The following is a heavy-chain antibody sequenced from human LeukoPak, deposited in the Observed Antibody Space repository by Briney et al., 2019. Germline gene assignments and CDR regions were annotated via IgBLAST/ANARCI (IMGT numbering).Heavy chain of an antibody. J-gene: IGHJ5*02. D-gene: IGHD3-22*01. CDR3: ARVTYYYDSSGYQNWFDP. V-gene: IGHV1-8*01. Sequence: ASVKVSCKASGCTFTSYDINWVRQATGQGLEWMGWMNPNSGNTGYAQKFQGRVTMTRNTSISTAYMELSSLRSEDTAVYYCARVTYYYDSSGYQNWFDPWGQGTLVTVSS. CDR2: MNPNSGNT. CDR1: GCTFTSYD.